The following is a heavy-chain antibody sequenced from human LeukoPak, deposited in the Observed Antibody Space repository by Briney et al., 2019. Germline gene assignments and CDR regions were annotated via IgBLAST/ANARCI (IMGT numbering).Heavy chain of an antibody. J-gene: IGHJ4*02. Sequence: SVKVSCKAYGGTFSSYAISWVRQAPGQGLEWMGRIIPILGISNYAQKFPGRVTITADKSTSTAYMELSSLRSENTAMYHCARSRLEGDGYDYDYWGQGTLVTVSS. CDR3: ARSRLEGDGYDYDY. CDR2: IIPILGIS. D-gene: IGHD5-24*01. V-gene: IGHV1-69*04. CDR1: GGTFSSYA.